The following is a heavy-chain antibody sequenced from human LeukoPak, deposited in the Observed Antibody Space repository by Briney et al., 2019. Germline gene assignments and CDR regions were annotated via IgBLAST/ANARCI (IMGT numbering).Heavy chain of an antibody. CDR1: GFTFSDSS. J-gene: IGHJ3*02. D-gene: IGHD3-9*01. CDR3: ARRFLTGGAFDI. CDR2: ISSTSTYI. Sequence: PGGSLRLSCAASGFTFSDSSMNWVRQAPGKGLEWVSSISSTSTYIYYADSVKGRFTISRDNANNSLYLQMNSLRTEDTAIYYCARRFLTGGAFDIWGQGTMVTVSS. V-gene: IGHV3-21*01.